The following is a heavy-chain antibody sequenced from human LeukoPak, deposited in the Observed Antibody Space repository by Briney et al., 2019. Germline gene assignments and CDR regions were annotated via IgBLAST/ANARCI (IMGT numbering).Heavy chain of an antibody. Sequence: GESLKISCKGSGYSFTSYWIGWVRQMPGKGLEWMGIIYPGDSDTRYSPSFQGRVTISADKSISTAYLQWSSLKASDTAMYYCARRHRIAAAGIYRRGYWYFDLWGRGTLVTVSS. CDR2: IYPGDSDT. J-gene: IGHJ2*01. V-gene: IGHV5-51*01. D-gene: IGHD6-13*01. CDR3: ARRHRIAAAGIYRRGYWYFDL. CDR1: GYSFTSYW.